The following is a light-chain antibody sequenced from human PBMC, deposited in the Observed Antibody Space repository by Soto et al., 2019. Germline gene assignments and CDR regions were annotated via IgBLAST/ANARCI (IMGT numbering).Light chain of an antibody. CDR2: SNN. CDR3: AAWDDSLSWV. CDR1: SSNIGSNT. Sequence: QSVLTQPPSASGTPVQRVTISCSGSSSNIGSNTVNWYQQLPGTAPKHLIFSNNQRPSGVPDRFSGSKSGTSASLAISGLQPEDEADYYCAAWDDSLSWVFGGGTKLTVL. V-gene: IGLV1-44*01. J-gene: IGLJ3*02.